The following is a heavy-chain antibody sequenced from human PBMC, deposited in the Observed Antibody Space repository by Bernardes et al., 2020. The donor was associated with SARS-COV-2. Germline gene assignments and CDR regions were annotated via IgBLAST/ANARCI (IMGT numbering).Heavy chain of an antibody. CDR3: ARDLAAAGPPFDY. D-gene: IGHD6-13*01. Sequence: GSLRLSCAASGFTFSSYSMNWVRQAPGKGLEWVSSISSSSSYIYYADSVKGRFTISRDNAKNSLYLQMNSLRAEDTAVYYCARDLAAAGPPFDYWGQGTLVTVSS. CDR1: GFTFSSYS. J-gene: IGHJ4*02. CDR2: ISSSSSYI. V-gene: IGHV3-21*01.